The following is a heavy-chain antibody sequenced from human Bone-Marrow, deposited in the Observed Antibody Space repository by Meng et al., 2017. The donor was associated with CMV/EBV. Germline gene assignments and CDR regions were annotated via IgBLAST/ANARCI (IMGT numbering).Heavy chain of an antibody. CDR1: GGSFSGYY. J-gene: IGHJ4*02. V-gene: IGHV4-34*01. D-gene: IGHD3-3*01. CDR2: INHSGGT. CDR3: ARALYDFWSGYFL. Sequence: CAVYGGSFSGYYWSWIRQPPGKRREWIGEINHSGGTNYNASLKSRVTISVDTSKNQFSLKVSSVTTADTAVYYCARALYDFWSGYFLWGQGTLVTVSS.